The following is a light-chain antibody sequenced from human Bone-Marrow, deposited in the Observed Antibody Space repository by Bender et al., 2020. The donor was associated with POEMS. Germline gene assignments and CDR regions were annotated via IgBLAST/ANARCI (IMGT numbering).Light chain of an antibody. J-gene: IGLJ1*01. CDR2: EGS. V-gene: IGLV2-23*01. CDR1: STDVGGYNL. CDR3: CSYVGSSTFF. Sequence: QSALTQPASVSGSPGQSITISCAGTSTDVGGYNLVSWYQHHPDKAPKLIIYEGSKRPSGVSNRFSGSKSGNTASLTVSGLQAEDEADYYCCSYVGSSTFFFGTGTEVSVL.